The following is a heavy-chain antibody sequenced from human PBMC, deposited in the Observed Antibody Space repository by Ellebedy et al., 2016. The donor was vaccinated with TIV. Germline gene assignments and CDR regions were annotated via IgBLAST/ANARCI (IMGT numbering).Heavy chain of an antibody. Sequence: ASVKVSXXASGYTFTSYYMHWVRQAPGQGLEWMGIINPSGGSTSYAQKFQGRVTMTRDTSTSTVYMELSSLRSEDTAVYYCARVTTLLYYFDYWGQGTLVTVSS. D-gene: IGHD4-11*01. CDR3: ARVTTLLYYFDY. CDR2: INPSGGST. J-gene: IGHJ4*02. V-gene: IGHV1-46*01. CDR1: GYTFTSYY.